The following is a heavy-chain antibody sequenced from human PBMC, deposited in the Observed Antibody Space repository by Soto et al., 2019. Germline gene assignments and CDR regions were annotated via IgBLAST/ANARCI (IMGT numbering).Heavy chain of an antibody. CDR3: ARELAEGVPAAIGY. CDR1: GFTFSSYG. D-gene: IGHD2-2*02. CDR2: IWNDGSHK. V-gene: IGHV3-33*01. J-gene: IGHJ4*02. Sequence: QVQLVESGGGVVQPGRSLRLSCAASGFTFSSYGMHWVRQAPGKGLEWVAVIWNDGSHKYYADSVKGRFTISRDNPKNRLYLQMNSLRAEDTAVYYCARELAEGVPAAIGYWGQGTLVTVSS.